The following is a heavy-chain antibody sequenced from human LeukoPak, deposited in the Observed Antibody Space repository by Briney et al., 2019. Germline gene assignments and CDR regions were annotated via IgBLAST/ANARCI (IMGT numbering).Heavy chain of an antibody. J-gene: IGHJ4*02. CDR2: ISFNGGTT. D-gene: IGHD3-16*02. Sequence: GGSLRLSCAASGFTFSSYAMSWVRQAPGKGLELVSGISFNGGTTKYADSVKGRFTISRDNSKNTLYLQMNSLRAEDTAAYYCARSRRVGGVIVPFDYWGQGTLVTVSS. V-gene: IGHV3-23*01. CDR1: GFTFSSYA. CDR3: ARSRRVGGVIVPFDY.